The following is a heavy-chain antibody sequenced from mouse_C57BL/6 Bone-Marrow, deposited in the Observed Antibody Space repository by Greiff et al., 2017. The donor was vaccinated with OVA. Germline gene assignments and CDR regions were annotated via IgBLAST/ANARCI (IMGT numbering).Heavy chain of an antibody. Sequence: VQLQQSGPELVKPGASVKISCKASGYAFSSSWMNWVKQRPGKGLEWIGRIYPGDGDTNYNGKFKGKATLTADKSSSTAYMQLSSLTSEDSAVYFCAKTAQATSSFAYWGQGTLVTVSA. CDR2: IYPGDGDT. D-gene: IGHD3-2*02. CDR3: AKTAQATSSFAY. V-gene: IGHV1-82*01. J-gene: IGHJ3*01. CDR1: GYAFSSSW.